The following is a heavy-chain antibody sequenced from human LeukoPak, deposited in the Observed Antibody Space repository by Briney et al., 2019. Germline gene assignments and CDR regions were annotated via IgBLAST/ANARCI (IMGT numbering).Heavy chain of an antibody. CDR1: GFTFSSYS. D-gene: IGHD3-9*01. V-gene: IGHV3-48*01. Sequence: PGGSLRLSCAAAGFTFSSYSMNWVRQAPGKGLEWVSYISSSSSTIYYADSVKGRFTIARDNAKNSLYLQMNSLRAEATAVYYCARALRYFDWLSTSPEYNWFDPWGQGTLVTVSS. CDR2: ISSSSSTI. CDR3: ARALRYFDWLSTSPEYNWFDP. J-gene: IGHJ5*02.